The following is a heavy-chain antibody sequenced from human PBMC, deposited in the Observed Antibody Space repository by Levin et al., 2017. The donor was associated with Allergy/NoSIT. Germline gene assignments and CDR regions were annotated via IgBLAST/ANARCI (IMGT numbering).Heavy chain of an antibody. D-gene: IGHD3-10*01. J-gene: IGHJ4*02. CDR3: AKVRYGSGKGLDY. V-gene: IGHV3-23*01. Sequence: LSLTCAASGFTFSSYAMSWVRQAPGKGLEWVSAIGVSGDNTYYADSVKGRFTISRDNSKNTLYLRMNSLRAEDTAVYYCAKVRYGSGKGLDYWGQGTLVTVSS. CDR2: IGVSGDNT. CDR1: GFTFSSYA.